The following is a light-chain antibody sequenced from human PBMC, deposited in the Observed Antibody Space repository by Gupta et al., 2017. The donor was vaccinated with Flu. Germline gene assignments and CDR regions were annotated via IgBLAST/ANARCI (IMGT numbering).Light chain of an antibody. CDR1: QSVSSNY. CDR3: QQCGSSPPYT. Sequence: TLSLCPGERATLTGSASQSVSSNYFAWYQQKPGQAPRRLIYGASSRATGIPDRFSGSGSGTDFTLTISRREPEDFAVYYCQQCGSSPPYTFGQGTKLEIK. J-gene: IGKJ2*01. CDR2: GAS. V-gene: IGKV3-20*01.